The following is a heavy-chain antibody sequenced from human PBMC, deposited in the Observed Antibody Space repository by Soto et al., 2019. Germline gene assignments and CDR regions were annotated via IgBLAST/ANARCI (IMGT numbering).Heavy chain of an antibody. CDR3: ARESGSIAARPGWFDP. CDR1: GGTFSSYA. V-gene: IGHV1-69*13. CDR2: IIPIFGTA. Sequence: SVKVSCKASGGTFSSYAISWVRQAPGQGLEWMGGIIPIFGTANYAQKFQGRVTITADESTSTAYMELSSLRSEDTAVYYCARESGSIAARPGWFDPWGQGTLVTVSS. J-gene: IGHJ5*02. D-gene: IGHD6-6*01.